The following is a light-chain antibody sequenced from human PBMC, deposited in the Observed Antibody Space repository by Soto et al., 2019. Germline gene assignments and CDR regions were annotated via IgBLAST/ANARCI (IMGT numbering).Light chain of an antibody. J-gene: IGLJ3*02. CDR1: SGDVGGFDY. CDR2: EVT. V-gene: IGLV2-8*01. Sequence: QSVLTQPPSASGSPGQSVTISCTGTSGDVGGFDYVSWYQQYPGKAPKLVIFEVTERPSGVPDRFSGSKSGNTASLTVSGLQAEDEAHYYCSSYAGTNTLVFGGGTKLTVL. CDR3: SSYAGTNTLV.